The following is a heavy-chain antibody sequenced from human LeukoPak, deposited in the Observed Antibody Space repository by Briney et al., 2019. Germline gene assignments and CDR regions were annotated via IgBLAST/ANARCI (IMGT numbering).Heavy chain of an antibody. V-gene: IGHV3-48*04. J-gene: IGHJ4*02. CDR1: GFTFSSYA. D-gene: IGHD6-19*01. CDR3: ARSQWLVRNFDY. CDR2: ISSSGSTI. Sequence: AGGSLRLSCAASGFTFSSYAMTWVRQAPGKGLEWVSYISSSGSTIYYADSVKGRFTISRDNAKNSLYLQMNSLRAEDTAVYYCARSQWLVRNFDYWGQGTLVTVSS.